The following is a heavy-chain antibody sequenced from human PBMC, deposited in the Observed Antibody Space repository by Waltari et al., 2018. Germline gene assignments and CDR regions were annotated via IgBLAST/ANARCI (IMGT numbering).Heavy chain of an antibody. D-gene: IGHD1-1*01. CDR2: MCGNAGSN. J-gene: IGHJ4*02. Sequence: EVQLLESGGGLLQPGGSLRLSCAASGFTFSSCTMGWVRQAPGKGLGWVSRMCGNAGSNHYADSVKGQFTSSRDNSKDTLYLQMNSLRAEDTAVYFCVKYGRGRRDFDYWGQGTLVTVSS. CDR1: GFTFSSCT. V-gene: IGHV3-23*01. CDR3: VKYGRGRRDFDY.